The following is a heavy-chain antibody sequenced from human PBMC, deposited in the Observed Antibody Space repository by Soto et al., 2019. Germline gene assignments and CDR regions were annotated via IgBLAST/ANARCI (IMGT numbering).Heavy chain of an antibody. D-gene: IGHD1-26*01. CDR1: GDSVSSNSAA. Sequence: SQTLSLTCAISGDSVSSNSAAWNWIRQSPSRGLEWLGRTYYRSKWYNDYAVSVKSRITINPDTSKNQFSLQLNSVTPEDAVVYYCAGGGYSGGYYWFAPGGQGSRFTVSS. CDR2: TYYRSKWYN. CDR3: AGGGYSGGYYWFAP. V-gene: IGHV6-1*01. J-gene: IGHJ5*02.